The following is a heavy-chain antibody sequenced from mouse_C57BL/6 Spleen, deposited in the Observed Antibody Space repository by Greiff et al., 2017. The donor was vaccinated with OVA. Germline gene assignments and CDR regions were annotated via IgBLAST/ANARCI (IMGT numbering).Heavy chain of an antibody. CDR1: GYAFSSYW. CDR3: ARVTTVVSYWYFDV. CDR2: IYPGDGDT. Sequence: VQLQQSGAELVKPGASVKISCKASGYAFSSYWMNWVKQRPGKGLEWIGKIYPGDGDTNYNGKFKGKATLTADKSSSTAYMQLSGLTSEDSAVYFGARVTTVVSYWYFDVWGTGTTVTVSS. V-gene: IGHV1-80*01. D-gene: IGHD1-1*01. J-gene: IGHJ1*03.